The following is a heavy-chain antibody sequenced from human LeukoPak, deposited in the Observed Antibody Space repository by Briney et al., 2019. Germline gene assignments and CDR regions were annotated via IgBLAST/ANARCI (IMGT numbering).Heavy chain of an antibody. CDR1: GFTFSSYE. CDR2: ISSSGSTI. CDR3: ARGRDYGDYLGEY. Sequence: GGSLRLSCAASGFTFSSYEMNWVRQAPGKGLEWVSYISSSGSTIYYADSVKGRFTISRDNAKNSLYLQMNSLRAEDTALYYCARGRDYGDYLGEYWGQGTLVTVSS. V-gene: IGHV3-48*03. J-gene: IGHJ4*02. D-gene: IGHD4-17*01.